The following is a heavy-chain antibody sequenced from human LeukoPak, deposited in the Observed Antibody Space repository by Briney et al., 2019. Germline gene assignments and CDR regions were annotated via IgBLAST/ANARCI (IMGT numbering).Heavy chain of an antibody. Sequence: GGSLRLSCAASGFTFDDYAMHWVRQAPGKGLEWVSGISWNSGSIGYADSVKGRFTISRDNAKNSLYLQMNSLRAEDTALYYCAKGLWFGEFHPFDYWGQGTLVTVSP. V-gene: IGHV3-9*01. CDR1: GFTFDDYA. J-gene: IGHJ4*02. D-gene: IGHD3-10*01. CDR2: ISWNSGSI. CDR3: AKGLWFGEFHPFDY.